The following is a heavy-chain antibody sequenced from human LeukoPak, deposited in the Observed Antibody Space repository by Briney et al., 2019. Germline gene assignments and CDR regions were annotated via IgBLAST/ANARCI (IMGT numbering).Heavy chain of an antibody. Sequence: SVKVSCKASGGTFSSYAISWVRQAPGQGLEWMGGIIPIFGTANYAQKFQGRVTITADKSTSTAYMELSSLRSEDTAVYYCARDKYYDSSGYRYFDYWGQGTLVTVSS. D-gene: IGHD3-22*01. J-gene: IGHJ4*02. CDR3: ARDKYYDSSGYRYFDY. V-gene: IGHV1-69*06. CDR1: GGTFSSYA. CDR2: IIPIFGTA.